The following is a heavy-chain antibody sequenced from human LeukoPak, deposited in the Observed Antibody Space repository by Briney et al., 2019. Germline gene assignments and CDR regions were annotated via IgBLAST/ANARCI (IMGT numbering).Heavy chain of an antibody. CDR3: ARVKQQLVRLLGRDTTYYYYYYMGV. J-gene: IGHJ6*03. Sequence: PGGSLRLSCAASGFTFSSYWMSWVRQAPGKGLEWVANIKQDGSEKYYVDSVKGRFTISRDNAKNSLYLQMSSLRAEDTAVYFCARVKQQLVRLLGRDTTYYYYYYMGVWGKGTTVTVSS. V-gene: IGHV3-7*01. CDR2: IKQDGSEK. D-gene: IGHD6-13*01. CDR1: GFTFSSYW.